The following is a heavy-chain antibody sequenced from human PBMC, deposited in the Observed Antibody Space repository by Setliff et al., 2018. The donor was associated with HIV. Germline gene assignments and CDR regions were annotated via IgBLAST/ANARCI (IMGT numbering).Heavy chain of an antibody. D-gene: IGHD6-6*01. J-gene: IGHJ4*02. CDR1: GFTFSTTWIFSTSW. Sequence: GVLRLSCAASGFTFSTTWIFSTSWMNWVRQAPGKGLEWVANIRGDGSEKYYADSVKGRFTISRDNAKNSLYLQMNSLRAEDTALYYCARVLARGGSSLVGPLNWGQGTLVTVSS. CDR2: IRGDGSEK. CDR3: ARVLARGGSSLVGPLN. V-gene: IGHV3-7*03.